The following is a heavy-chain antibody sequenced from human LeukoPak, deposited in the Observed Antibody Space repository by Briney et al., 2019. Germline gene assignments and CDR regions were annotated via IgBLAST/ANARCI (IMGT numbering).Heavy chain of an antibody. CDR2: ISSSGSYI. J-gene: IGHJ6*03. D-gene: IGHD6-13*01. CDR1: GFTFSSYS. CDR3: ARDVPSSSWFYYYYYYMDV. Sequence: PGGSLRLSCAASGFTFSSYSMNWVRQAPGKGLEWVSSISSSGSYIYYADSVKGRFTISRDNAKNSLYLQMNSLRAEDTAVYYCARDVPSSSWFYYYYYYMDVWGKGTTVTVSS. V-gene: IGHV3-21*01.